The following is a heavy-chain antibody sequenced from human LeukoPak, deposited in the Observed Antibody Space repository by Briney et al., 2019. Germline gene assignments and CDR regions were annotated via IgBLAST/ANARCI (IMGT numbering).Heavy chain of an antibody. Sequence: PGGSLRLSCAASGFTFSSYGMHWVRQAPGKGLEWVAVIWYDGSNKYYADSVKGRFTISRDNSKNTLFLQMNSLRAEDTAVYYCAKEGIAAPLYYFDYWGQGNLVTVSS. V-gene: IGHV3-33*03. CDR2: IWYDGSNK. D-gene: IGHD6-13*01. CDR1: GFTFSSYG. CDR3: AKEGIAAPLYYFDY. J-gene: IGHJ4*02.